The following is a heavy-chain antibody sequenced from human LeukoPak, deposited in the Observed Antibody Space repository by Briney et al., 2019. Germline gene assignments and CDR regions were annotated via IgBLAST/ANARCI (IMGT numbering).Heavy chain of an antibody. CDR1: GFTFRDYY. CDR3: ARAAGATTVPGPWDYYYYGMDV. J-gene: IGHJ6*02. Sequence: FLRLSCPASGFTFRDYYMSSIRYAPRQRQDSPSYISSSSTYTNSADSVNGRFTTSRDNAKHSLYLQMNSLRAEDTAVYYCARAAGATTVPGPWDYYYYGMDVWGQGTTVTVSS. V-gene: IGHV3-11*03. D-gene: IGHD1-26*01. CDR2: ISSSSTYT.